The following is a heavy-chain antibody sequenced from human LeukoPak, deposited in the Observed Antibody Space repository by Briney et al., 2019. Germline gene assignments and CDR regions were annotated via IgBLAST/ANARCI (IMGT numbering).Heavy chain of an antibody. V-gene: IGHV4-39*07. D-gene: IGHD3-10*01. CDR2: IYYSGST. CDR3: ARDRWFGELSPFYYMDV. Sequence: PSETLSLTCTVSGGSISGSSYYWGWIRQPPGKGLEWIGSIYYSGSTYYNPSLKSRVTISVDTSKNQFSLKLSSVTAADTAVYYCARDRWFGELSPFYYMDVWGKGTTVTVSS. J-gene: IGHJ6*03. CDR1: GGSISGSSYY.